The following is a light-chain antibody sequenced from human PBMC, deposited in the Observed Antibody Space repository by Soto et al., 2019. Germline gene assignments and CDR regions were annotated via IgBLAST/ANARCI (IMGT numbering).Light chain of an antibody. J-gene: IGLJ3*02. CDR2: RNN. CDR3: AAWDDSLSGWE. Sequence: QSVLTQPPSASGTPGQRVTISCSGSSSNIGSNYVYWYQQLPGRAPKLLIYRNNQRPSGVPDRFSVSKSGTSASLANSGLRSEDEADYYCAAWDDSLSGWEFGGGTKVTVL. CDR1: SSNIGSNY. V-gene: IGLV1-47*01.